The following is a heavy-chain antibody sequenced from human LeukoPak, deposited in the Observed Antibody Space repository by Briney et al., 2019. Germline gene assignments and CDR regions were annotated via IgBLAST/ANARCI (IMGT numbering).Heavy chain of an antibody. J-gene: IGHJ4*02. CDR2: IYYRGST. CDR1: GGSISTFY. Sequence: SETLSLTCTVSGGSISTFYWSWIRQPPGKGLEWIGYIYYRGSTSYNPSLKRRVNIAVDTSRNQFSLNLNSVTAADTAMYSCARGDAAMNRIRNWGQGTLVTVSS. CDR3: ARGDAAMNRIRN. D-gene: IGHD1-14*01. V-gene: IGHV4-59*01.